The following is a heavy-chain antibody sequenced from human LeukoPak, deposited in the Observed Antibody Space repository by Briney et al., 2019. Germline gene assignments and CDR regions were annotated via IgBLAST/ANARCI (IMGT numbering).Heavy chain of an antibody. Sequence: ASVKVSCKVSGYTLTELSMHWVRQAPGKGLEWMGGFDPEDGETIYAQKFQGRVTMTEDTSTDTAYMELSSLRSEDTAVYYCATASPRGGWRAYFQHWGQGTLVTVSS. J-gene: IGHJ1*01. CDR1: GYTLTELS. V-gene: IGHV1-24*01. CDR3: ATASPRGGWRAYFQH. CDR2: FDPEDGET. D-gene: IGHD6-19*01.